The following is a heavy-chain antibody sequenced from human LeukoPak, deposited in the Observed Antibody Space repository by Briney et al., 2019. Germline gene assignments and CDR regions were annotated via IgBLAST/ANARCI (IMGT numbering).Heavy chain of an antibody. CDR3: ARGEYSSPNWFDP. D-gene: IGHD6-6*01. Sequence: PGGSLRLSCAASGFTFSSYWMSWVRQAPGKGLEWVANIKQDGSEKYYVDSVKGRFTISRDNAKNSLYLQMNSLRAEDTAVYYCARGEYSSPNWFDPWGQGTLVTVSS. J-gene: IGHJ5*02. V-gene: IGHV3-7*03. CDR1: GFTFSSYW. CDR2: IKQDGSEK.